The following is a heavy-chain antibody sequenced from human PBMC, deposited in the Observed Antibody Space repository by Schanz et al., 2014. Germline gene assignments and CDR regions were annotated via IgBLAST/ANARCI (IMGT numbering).Heavy chain of an antibody. J-gene: IGHJ5*02. Sequence: QVQLVQSGAEVKKPGSSVKVSCKASRSTFSSYTISWVRQAPGQGLEWMGWITAYNGDTNYAQKLQGRVTMTADTSTSTADMELSSLKSEDTAVYYCARGPLGTSPWGQGTLVTVSS. CDR2: ITAYNGDT. CDR1: RSTFSSYT. CDR3: ARGPLGTSP. D-gene: IGHD5-12*01. V-gene: IGHV1-18*01.